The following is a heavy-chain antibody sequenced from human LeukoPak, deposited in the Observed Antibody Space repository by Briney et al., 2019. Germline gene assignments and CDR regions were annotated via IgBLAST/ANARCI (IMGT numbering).Heavy chain of an antibody. CDR1: GGSISSSSYY. J-gene: IGHJ4*02. D-gene: IGHD2-2*01. CDR2: IYYSGST. Sequence: PSETLSLTCTVSGGSISSSSYYWGWIRQPPGKGLEWIGSIYYSGSTYYNPSLKGRVTISMDTSKNQFSLKLSSVTAADTAVYYCARERREQLLPPYTRSVTYFDYWGQGTLVTVSS. CDR3: ARERREQLLPPYTRSVTYFDY. V-gene: IGHV4-39*07.